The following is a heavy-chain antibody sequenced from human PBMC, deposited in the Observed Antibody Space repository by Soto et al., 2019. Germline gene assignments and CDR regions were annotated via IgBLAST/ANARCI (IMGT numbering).Heavy chain of an antibody. J-gene: IGHJ5*02. CDR1: GGSISSSSYY. V-gene: IGHV4-39*01. CDR3: ARLGVLLWFGELLSWFDP. CDR2: IYYSGST. D-gene: IGHD3-10*01. Sequence: PSETLSLTCTVSGGSISSSSYYWGWIRQPPGKGLEWIGSIYYSGSTYYNPSLKSRVTISVDTSKNQFSLKLSSVTAADTAVYYCARLGVLLWFGELLSWFDPWGQGTLVTVSS.